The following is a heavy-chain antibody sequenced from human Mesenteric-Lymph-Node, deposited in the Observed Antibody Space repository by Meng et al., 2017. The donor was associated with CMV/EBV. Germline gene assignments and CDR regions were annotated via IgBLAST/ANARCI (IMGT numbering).Heavy chain of an antibody. CDR1: GYTFTSYD. Sequence: ASVKVSCKASGYTFTSYDINWVRQATGQGLEWMGWMNPNSGNTGYAQKFQGRVTITRNTSISTAYMELSSLRSEDTAVYYCARGGGGYCSSTSCRNWFDPWGQGTLVTVSS. J-gene: IGHJ5*02. V-gene: IGHV1-8*03. D-gene: IGHD2-2*01. CDR3: ARGGGGYCSSTSCRNWFDP. CDR2: MNPNSGNT.